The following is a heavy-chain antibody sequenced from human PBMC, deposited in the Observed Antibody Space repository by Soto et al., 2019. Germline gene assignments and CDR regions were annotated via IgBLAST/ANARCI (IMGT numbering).Heavy chain of an antibody. CDR3: ARDRSPSGVPYYVYY. J-gene: IGHJ4*02. V-gene: IGHV1-69*01. Sequence: QVQLVQSGAEVKKPGSSVKVSCKASGGTFSSYAISWVRQAPGQGLEWMGGIIPIFGTANYAQKFQGRATITPEQSTRTAYIALISLRSENTAVYYCARDRSPSGVPYYVYYWGQGALVTFSS. CDR2: IIPIFGTA. D-gene: IGHD3-22*01. CDR1: GGTFSSYA.